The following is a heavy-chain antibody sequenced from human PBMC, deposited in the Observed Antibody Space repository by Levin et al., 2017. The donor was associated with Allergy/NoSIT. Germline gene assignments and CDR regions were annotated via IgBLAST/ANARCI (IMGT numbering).Heavy chain of an antibody. J-gene: IGHJ2*01. CDR1: GFTFSSYS. D-gene: IGHD4-23*01. CDR2: ISYDGSNK. V-gene: IGHV3-30*03. CDR3: ARDPRIYGGNCVIWYFDL. Sequence: SCAASGFTFSSYSLHWVRHAPGKGLEWVAAISYDGSNKYYADSVKARFTISRDNSKNMMYLQKNSLRPEDTSMYYCARDPRIYGGNCVIWYFDLWGRGTLVTVSS.